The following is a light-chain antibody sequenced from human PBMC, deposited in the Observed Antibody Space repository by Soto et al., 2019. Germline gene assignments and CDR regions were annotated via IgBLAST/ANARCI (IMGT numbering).Light chain of an antibody. V-gene: IGKV3-20*01. Sequence: EIVLTQSPGTLSLSPGERATLSCRASQSVSSSYLAWYQHKPGQAPRPLIYDVSNRATGIPARFSGSGSGTDFTLTISRLEPEDFAVYYCQQYGSSGTFGQGTKVDI. CDR3: QQYGSSGT. CDR2: DVS. CDR1: QSVSSSY. J-gene: IGKJ1*01.